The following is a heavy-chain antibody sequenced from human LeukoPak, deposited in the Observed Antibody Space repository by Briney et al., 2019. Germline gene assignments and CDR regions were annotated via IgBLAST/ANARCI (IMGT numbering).Heavy chain of an antibody. J-gene: IGHJ4*02. CDR3: ARLGTSPAACILN. CDR1: GGSISCGGYY. V-gene: IGHV4-31*01. D-gene: IGHD6-13*01. CDR2: IYYSGSN. Sequence: SQTLSLTCSVSGGSISCGGYYWSWIRQHPGKGLEWIGYIYYSGSNYYNPSLKSQVTISVDTSKNQFSLKVSSVTAAGTAVYYCARLGTSPAACILNWGQGTLVTVSS.